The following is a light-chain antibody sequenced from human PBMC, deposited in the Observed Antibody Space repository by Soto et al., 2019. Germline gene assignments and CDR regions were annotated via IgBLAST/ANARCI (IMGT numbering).Light chain of an antibody. CDR2: AAS. Sequence: DIQMTQSPSSLSASVGDRVTITCRASQSISSYLNWYQQKPGKAPKLLIYAASSLQSGVSSRFSGSGSGTDFALTISSLQPEDFATYSCQQSYSTPPYTFGPGTKLEIK. J-gene: IGKJ2*01. CDR1: QSISSY. V-gene: IGKV1-39*01. CDR3: QQSYSTPPYT.